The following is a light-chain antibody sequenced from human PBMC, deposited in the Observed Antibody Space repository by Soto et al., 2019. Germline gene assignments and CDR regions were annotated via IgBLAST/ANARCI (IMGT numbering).Light chain of an antibody. Sequence: EIVLTQSPPTLSLSPGERATLSCRASQSVSSYLAWYQQKPGQAPRLLIYDASNRATGIPARFSGSGSGTDFTLTISSLEPEDFAVYYCQQRSNWPPFTFGPGTQVDIK. CDR3: QQRSNWPPFT. J-gene: IGKJ3*01. CDR2: DAS. V-gene: IGKV3-11*01. CDR1: QSVSSY.